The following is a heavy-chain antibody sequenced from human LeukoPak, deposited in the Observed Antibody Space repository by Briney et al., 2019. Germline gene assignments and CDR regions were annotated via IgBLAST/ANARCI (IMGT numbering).Heavy chain of an antibody. CDR3: ARGDFCSKSNCYLRPMDV. D-gene: IGHD3-3*01. Sequence: PSETLSLTCTVSGGSISDYYWNWIRQPPGKGLEWIGYIYYSGSTTYNPSLKSRVTMSVDTAKNQFSLKLRSVTAADTAVYFCARGDFCSKSNCYLRPMDVWGKGTTVSVSA. CDR2: IYYSGST. CDR1: GGSISDYY. J-gene: IGHJ6*04. V-gene: IGHV4-59*01.